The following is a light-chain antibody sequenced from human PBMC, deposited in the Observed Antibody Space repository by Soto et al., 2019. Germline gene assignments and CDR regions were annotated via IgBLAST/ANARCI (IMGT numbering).Light chain of an antibody. Sequence: EIVMTQSPATLSVSPGERATLSCRASQSVSSNLAWYQQKPGQAPRLLIYGASTRATGIPARFSGSGSGTEFTLTISSLQSEDFAVYYCQQYNNWPQKFGQGTRWIS. V-gene: IGKV3-15*01. CDR1: QSVSSN. CDR2: GAS. CDR3: QQYNNWPQK. J-gene: IGKJ1*01.